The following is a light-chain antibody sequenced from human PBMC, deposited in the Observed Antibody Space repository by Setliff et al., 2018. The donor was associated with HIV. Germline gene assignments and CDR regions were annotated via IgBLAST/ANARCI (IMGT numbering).Light chain of an antibody. Sequence: ALAQPASVSGSPGQSITISCTGTSSDVGTYNLVSWYQQYPGKAPKLMIYEVSKRPSGISNRFSGSKSGNMASLTISGLQTEDEADYYCCSHAGSSTYVFGTGTKVTVL. CDR1: SSDVGTYNL. V-gene: IGLV2-23*02. CDR3: CSHAGSSTYV. J-gene: IGLJ1*01. CDR2: EVS.